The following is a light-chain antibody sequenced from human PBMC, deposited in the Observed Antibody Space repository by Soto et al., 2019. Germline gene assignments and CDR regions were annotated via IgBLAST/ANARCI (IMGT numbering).Light chain of an antibody. CDR1: QSVSSE. CDR2: DAS. J-gene: IGKJ1*01. V-gene: IGKV3-15*01. Sequence: EIRVTDVPATLCGTGGERATLSCRAGQSVSSELAWYQQKPGQAPRLLIFDASARATGGPARFSGSGSETDFTLTISSLHSEDFAVYYCQQSKNWPWTFGQGTKVDIK. CDR3: QQSKNWPWT.